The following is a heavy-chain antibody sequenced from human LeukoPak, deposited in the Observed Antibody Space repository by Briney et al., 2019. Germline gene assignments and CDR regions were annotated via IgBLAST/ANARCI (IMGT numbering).Heavy chain of an antibody. Sequence: PGGSLRLSCAASGFTFSNNYMSWVRQAPGKGLEWVSVIYSGGNTYYADSVKGRFTISRDNSKNTLDLQMNSLRAEDTAIYYCANCRTSDTIIPFDYWGQGTLVTVSS. CDR3: ANCRTSDTIIPFDY. V-gene: IGHV3-53*01. J-gene: IGHJ4*02. CDR1: GFTFSNNY. CDR2: IYSGGNT. D-gene: IGHD5-18*01.